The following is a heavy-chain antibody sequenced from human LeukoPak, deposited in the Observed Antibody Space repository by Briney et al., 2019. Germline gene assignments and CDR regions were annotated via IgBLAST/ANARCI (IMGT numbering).Heavy chain of an antibody. CDR3: AKDWSYYDFWSGYYVVGY. V-gene: IGHV3-23*01. Sequence: PGGSLRLSCAASGFTFSSYAMSWVRQAPGKGLEWVSAISGSGGSTYYADSVKGRFTISRDNSKNTLYLQMNSLRAEDTAVYCCAKDWSYYDFWSGYYVVGYWGQGTLVTVSS. J-gene: IGHJ4*02. D-gene: IGHD3-3*01. CDR1: GFTFSSYA. CDR2: ISGSGGST.